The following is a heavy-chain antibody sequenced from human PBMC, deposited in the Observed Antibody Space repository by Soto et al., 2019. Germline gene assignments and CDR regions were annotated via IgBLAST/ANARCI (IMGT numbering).Heavy chain of an antibody. CDR3: ARLDYQRHHYGMDV. Sequence: SETLSLTCTVSGGSISSGGYYWSWIRQHPGKGLEWIGYIYYSGSTYYNPSLKSRVTISVDTSKNQFSLKLSSVTAADTAVYYCARLDYQRHHYGMDVWGQGTTVTVSS. J-gene: IGHJ6*02. V-gene: IGHV4-31*03. CDR2: IYYSGST. D-gene: IGHD3-16*01. CDR1: GGSISSGGYY.